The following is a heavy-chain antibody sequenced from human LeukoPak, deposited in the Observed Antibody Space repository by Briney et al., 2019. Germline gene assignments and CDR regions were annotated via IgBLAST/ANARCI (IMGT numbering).Heavy chain of an antibody. Sequence: PSETLSLTCTVSGGSISSGDYYWSWIRQPPGTGLEWIGEINHSGSTNYNPSLKSRVTISVDTSKNQFSLKLSSVTAADTAVYYCARETGIAAALKAFDIWGQGTMVTVSS. CDR3: ARETGIAAALKAFDI. CDR2: INHSGST. D-gene: IGHD6-13*01. J-gene: IGHJ3*02. CDR1: GGSISSGDYY. V-gene: IGHV4-39*07.